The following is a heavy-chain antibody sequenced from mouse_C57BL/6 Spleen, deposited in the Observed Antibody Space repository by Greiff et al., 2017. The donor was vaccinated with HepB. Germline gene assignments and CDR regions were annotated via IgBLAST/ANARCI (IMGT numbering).Heavy chain of an antibody. CDR1: GYTFTDYY. V-gene: IGHV1-26*01. J-gene: IGHJ2*01. Sequence: EVQLQQSGPELVKPGASVKISCKASGYTFTDYYMNWVKQSHGKSLEWIGDINPNNGGTSYNQKFKGKATLTVAKSSSTAYMELRSLTSEDSAVYYCARQGDYFDYWGQGTTLTVSS. CDR3: ARQGDYFDY. CDR2: INPNNGGT.